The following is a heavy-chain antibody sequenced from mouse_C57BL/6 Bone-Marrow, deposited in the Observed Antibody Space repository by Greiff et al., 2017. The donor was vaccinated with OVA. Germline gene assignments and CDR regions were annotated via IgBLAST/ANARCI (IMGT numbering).Heavy chain of an antibody. Sequence: QVQLQQSGAELVRPGASVKLSCTASGFNIKDDYMHWVKQRPEQGLEWIGMIHPNSGSTNYNEKFKSKATLTVDKSSSTAYMQLSSLTSEDSAVYYCASSLLTLDYWGQGTTLTVSS. D-gene: IGHD2-1*01. CDR3: ASSLLTLDY. J-gene: IGHJ2*01. V-gene: IGHV1-64*01. CDR1: GFNIKDDY. CDR2: IHPNSGST.